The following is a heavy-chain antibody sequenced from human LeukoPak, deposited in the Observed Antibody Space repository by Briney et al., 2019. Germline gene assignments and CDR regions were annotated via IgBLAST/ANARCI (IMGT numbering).Heavy chain of an antibody. Sequence: GASVKVSCKASGYTFTSYAMHWVRQAPGQRLEWMGWINAGNGNTKYSQKFQGGVTITRGTSASTAYMELSSLRSEDTAVYYCARLDCSGGSCYSYFDYWGQGTLVTVSS. CDR3: ARLDCSGGSCYSYFDY. V-gene: IGHV1-3*01. CDR2: INAGNGNT. CDR1: GYTFTSYA. J-gene: IGHJ4*02. D-gene: IGHD2-15*01.